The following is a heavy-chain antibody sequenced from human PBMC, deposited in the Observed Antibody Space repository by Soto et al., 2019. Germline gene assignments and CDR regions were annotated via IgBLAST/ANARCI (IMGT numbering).Heavy chain of an antibody. D-gene: IGHD6-25*01. CDR2: IDWDDDN. CDR3: ARTFPPSGFDI. V-gene: IGHV2-70*04. CDR1: GFSLSTSGMR. Sequence: SGPTLVNPTPTHTLTCTFSGFSLSTSGMRVSWIGQPPGKALEWLARIDWDDDNFYSTSLKGSLTTSRDTTKNYVDPTMTSMDAVDTATYYCARTFPPSGFDIWGQGTRVTVSS. J-gene: IGHJ3*02.